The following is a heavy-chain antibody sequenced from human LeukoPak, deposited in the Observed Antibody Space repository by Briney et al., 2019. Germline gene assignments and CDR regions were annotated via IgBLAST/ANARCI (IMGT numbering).Heavy chain of an antibody. J-gene: IGHJ4*02. CDR1: GFTFSSYE. Sequence: GGSLRLSCAASGFTFSSYEMTWVRQAPGKGLEWVSYISVGGITVNYADSVKGRFTIPRDNAKNSLYLQMNSLRAEDTALYYCARGYSRFDYWGQGTLVTVSS. V-gene: IGHV3-48*03. CDR3: ARGYSRFDY. CDR2: ISVGGITV. D-gene: IGHD2-15*01.